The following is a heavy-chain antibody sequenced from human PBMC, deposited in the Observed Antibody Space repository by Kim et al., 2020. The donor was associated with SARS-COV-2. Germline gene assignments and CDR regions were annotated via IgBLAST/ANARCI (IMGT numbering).Heavy chain of an antibody. J-gene: IGHJ4*02. CDR3: MREPRTY. Sequence: GGSLRLSCEASGFIIRTYWMTWVRQPPGKGLEWVGNIKEEGSEAYYADSVKGRFTISRDNAKNTMYLQINSMRAEETAVYYCMREPRTYWGQGTRVSVS. CDR1: GFIIRTYW. CDR2: IKEEGSEA. V-gene: IGHV3-7*01.